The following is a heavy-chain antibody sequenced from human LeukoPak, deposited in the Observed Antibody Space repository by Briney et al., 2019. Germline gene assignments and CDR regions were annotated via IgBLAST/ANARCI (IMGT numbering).Heavy chain of an antibody. CDR1: GGSISSGGYY. V-gene: IGHV4-31*03. J-gene: IGHJ3*02. CDR3: ARGCSGGSCYEAFDI. Sequence: SQTLSLTCTVSGGSISSGGYYWSWIRQHPGKGLEWIGYIYYSGSTYYNPSPKSRVTISVDTSKNQFSLKLSSVTAADTAVYYCARGCSGGSCYEAFDIWGQGTMVTVSS. CDR2: IYYSGST. D-gene: IGHD2-15*01.